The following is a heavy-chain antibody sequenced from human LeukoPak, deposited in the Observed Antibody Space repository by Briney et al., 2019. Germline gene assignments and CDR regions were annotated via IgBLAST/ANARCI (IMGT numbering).Heavy chain of an antibody. CDR3: ARDAPLLRGSGSYYYYYGMDV. Sequence: SETLSLTCTVSGGSISSGGYYWGWIRQPPGKGLEWIGSIYHSGSTYYNPSLKSRVTISVDTSKNQFSLKLSSVTAADTAVYYCARDAPLLRGSGSYYYYYGMDVWGQGTTVTVSS. D-gene: IGHD3-10*01. CDR1: GGSISSGGYY. J-gene: IGHJ6*02. V-gene: IGHV4-39*07. CDR2: IYHSGST.